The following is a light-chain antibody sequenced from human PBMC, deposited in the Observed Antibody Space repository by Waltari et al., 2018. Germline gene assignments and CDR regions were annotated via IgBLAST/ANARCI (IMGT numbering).Light chain of an antibody. J-gene: IGKJ3*01. V-gene: IGKV3-11*01. CDR3: QQRSNWPLT. Sequence: EIVLTQSPASLSLSPGETATLSCRASRNVGSYFAWYQQKPGQAPRLLVYHASYRASGVPARFSGGGSGTDFTLTISSLEPEDFAVYYCQQRSNWPLTFGPGTKVDLK. CDR2: HAS. CDR1: RNVGSY.